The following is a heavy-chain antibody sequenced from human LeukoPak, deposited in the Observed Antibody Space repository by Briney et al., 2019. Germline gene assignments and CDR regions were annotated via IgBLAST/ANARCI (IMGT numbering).Heavy chain of an antibody. CDR3: ARLLMGAFDI. CDR1: GGSISSGGYS. CDR2: IYHSGST. Sequence: SETLSLTCAVSGGSISSGGYSWSWIRQPPGKGLEWIGYIYHSGSTYYNPSLKSRVTISVDRSKNQFSLKLSSVTAADTAVYYCARLLMGAFDIWGQGTMVTVSS. D-gene: IGHD2-15*01. J-gene: IGHJ3*02. V-gene: IGHV4-30-2*01.